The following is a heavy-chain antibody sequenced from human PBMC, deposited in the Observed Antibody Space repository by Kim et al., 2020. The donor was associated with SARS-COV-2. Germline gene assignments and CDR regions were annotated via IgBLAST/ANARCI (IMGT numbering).Heavy chain of an antibody. V-gene: IGHV4-34*01. CDR1: GGSFSGYY. D-gene: IGHD3-10*01. CDR3: SRVLRITMVRGVTVFDY. CDR2: INHSGST. J-gene: IGHJ4*01. Sequence: SETLSLTCAVYGGSFSGYYWSWIRQPPGKGLEWIGEINHSGSTNYNPSLTSRVTISVDTSKNQFSLKLSSVTAADTAVYFCSRVLRITMVRGVTVFDYLG.